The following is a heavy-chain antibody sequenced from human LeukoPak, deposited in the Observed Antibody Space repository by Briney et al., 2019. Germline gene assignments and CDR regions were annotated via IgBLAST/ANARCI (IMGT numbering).Heavy chain of an antibody. CDR1: GGSVSSGGYY. CDR3: ATTVTTGYYYGMDV. J-gene: IGHJ6*02. CDR2: IYYSGST. Sequence: SQTLSLTCTVSGGSVSSGGYYWSWIRQHPGKGLEWIGYIYYSGSTYYNPSLKSRVTISVDTSKNQFSLKLSSVTAADTAVYYCATTVTTGYYYGMDVWGQGTTVTVSS. V-gene: IGHV4-31*03. D-gene: IGHD4-17*01.